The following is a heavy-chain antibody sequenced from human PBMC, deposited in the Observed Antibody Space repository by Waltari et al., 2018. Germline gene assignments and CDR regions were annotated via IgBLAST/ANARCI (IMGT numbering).Heavy chain of an antibody. Sequence: EVQLLESGGGLVQPGGSLRLSCAASGFTFSSYAMSWVRQAPGKGLEWVSAISGSGGSTYYADSVKGRFTISRDNSKNTLYLQMNSLRAEDTAVYYCAKGPQRDYDFWSGYLCMDVWGQGTTVTVSS. CDR2: ISGSGGST. CDR1: GFTFSSYA. V-gene: IGHV3-23*01. J-gene: IGHJ6*02. CDR3: AKGPQRDYDFWSGYLCMDV. D-gene: IGHD3-3*01.